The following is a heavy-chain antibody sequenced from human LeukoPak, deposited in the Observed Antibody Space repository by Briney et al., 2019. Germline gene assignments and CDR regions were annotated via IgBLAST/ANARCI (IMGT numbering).Heavy chain of an antibody. CDR2: ISGSGGST. Sequence: GGSLRLSCAASGFTFSGSAVHWVRQSSGKGLEWVSVISGSGGSTYYADSVKGRFTISRDNSKNTLYLQMNSLRAEDTAVYYCATEHGDFWFDPWGQGTLVTVSS. J-gene: IGHJ5*02. D-gene: IGHD3-10*01. V-gene: IGHV3-23*01. CDR3: ATEHGDFWFDP. CDR1: GFTFSGSA.